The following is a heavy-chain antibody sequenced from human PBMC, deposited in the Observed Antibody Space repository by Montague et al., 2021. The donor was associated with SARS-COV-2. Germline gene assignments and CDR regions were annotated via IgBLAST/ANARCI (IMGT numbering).Heavy chain of an antibody. D-gene: IGHD2-2*01. Sequence: CAISGDSVSINVATWRSDRHSPSIHLEMQRMTYYRFKKYNDYAESVKSRITIDPDTSKHQFSLHLNSVTPEDTAVYYCARIPVGSKYYFDFWGQGTLVTGSS. V-gene: IGHV6-1*01. CDR2: TYYRFKKYN. J-gene: IGHJ4*02. CDR1: GDSVSINVAT. CDR3: ARIPVGSKYYFDF.